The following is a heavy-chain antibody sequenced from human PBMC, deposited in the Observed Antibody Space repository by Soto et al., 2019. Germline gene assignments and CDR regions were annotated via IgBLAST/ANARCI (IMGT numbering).Heavy chain of an antibody. J-gene: IGHJ4*02. Sequence: GPTGGSLRLSCAASGFTFSSYEMNWVRQAPGKGLEWVSYISSSGSTIYYADSVKGRFTISRDNAKNSLYLQMNSLRAEDTAVYYCARALIAARDCWGQGTLVTVSS. CDR2: ISSSGSTI. D-gene: IGHD6-6*01. CDR3: ARALIAARDC. V-gene: IGHV3-48*03. CDR1: GFTFSSYE.